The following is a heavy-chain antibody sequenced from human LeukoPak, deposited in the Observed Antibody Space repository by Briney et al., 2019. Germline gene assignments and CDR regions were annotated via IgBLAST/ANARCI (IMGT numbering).Heavy chain of an antibody. V-gene: IGHV3-21*01. CDR1: GFTFSSYS. CDR3: AKGGDWNDVPFDY. J-gene: IGHJ4*02. D-gene: IGHD1-1*01. CDR2: ISSSSSYI. Sequence: GGSLRLSCAASGFTFSSYSMNRVRQAPGKGLEWVSSISSSSSYIYYADSVKGRFTISRDNAKNSLYLQMNSLRAEDTAVYYCAKGGDWNDVPFDYWGQGTLVTVSP.